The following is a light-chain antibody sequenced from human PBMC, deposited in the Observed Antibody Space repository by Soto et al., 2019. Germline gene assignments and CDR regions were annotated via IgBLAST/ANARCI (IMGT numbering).Light chain of an antibody. J-gene: IGLJ3*02. Sequence: QSALAQPPSASGSPGQSVTISCTGTSSDVGGYNYVSWYQQYPGRAPKLMIYEVTKRPSGVPDRFSGSKSGNTASLTVSGLQADDEADYYCSSYAASNNFYFVFGGGTQLT. CDR1: SSDVGGYNY. CDR3: SSYAASNNFYFV. V-gene: IGLV2-8*01. CDR2: EVT.